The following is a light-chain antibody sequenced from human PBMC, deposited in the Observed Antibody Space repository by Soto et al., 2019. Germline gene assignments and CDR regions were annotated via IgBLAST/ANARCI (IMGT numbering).Light chain of an antibody. CDR2: GAS. V-gene: IGKV3-20*01. J-gene: IGKJ2*01. CDR3: QQYGDSQGYT. Sequence: EIVLTQSPGTLSLSPGERATLSCRASQSVVSSYFVWYQQKPGQAPRLLIYGASSRATGIPDRFSGSGSGTDFTLTISRPEPEDFAVYYCQQYGDSQGYTFGQGTKLEIK. CDR1: QSVVSSY.